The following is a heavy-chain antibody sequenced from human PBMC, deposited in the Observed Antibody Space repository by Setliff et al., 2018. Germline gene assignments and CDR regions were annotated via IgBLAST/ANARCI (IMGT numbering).Heavy chain of an antibody. D-gene: IGHD3-22*01. CDR3: VREGVDSRSSTDYRYYMDV. Sequence: ASVKVSCKASGGTFTNYGVSWVRQAPGQGLEWMGWISAYNGNTNYAQKLQGRVTMTTDTSTSTAYMELRSLRSDDTAVYYCVREGVDSRSSTDYRYYMDVWGKGTTVTVSS. V-gene: IGHV1-18*01. CDR2: ISAYNGNT. J-gene: IGHJ6*03. CDR1: GGTFTNYG.